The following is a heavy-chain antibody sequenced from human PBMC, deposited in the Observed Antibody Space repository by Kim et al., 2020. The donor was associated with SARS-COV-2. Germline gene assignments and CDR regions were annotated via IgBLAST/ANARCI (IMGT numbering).Heavy chain of an antibody. D-gene: IGHD2-15*01. V-gene: IGHV4-39*01. CDR1: GGSISLRSYY. CDR2: IYYTDRT. Sequence: SETLSLTCTVSGGSISLRSYYWGWIRQPPGKGLEWIGTIYYTDRTYYNPSLKSRVAISVDTSKNQFSLKLTSVTAADTAVYYCARRADNALTDWFDPWGHGTLGTVS. CDR3: ARRADNALTDWFDP. J-gene: IGHJ5*02.